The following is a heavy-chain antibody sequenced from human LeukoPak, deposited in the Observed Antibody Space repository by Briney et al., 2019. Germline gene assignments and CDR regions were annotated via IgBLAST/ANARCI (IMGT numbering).Heavy chain of an antibody. CDR3: ARVRYDSTPDPSN. CDR2: IIPIFGTA. D-gene: IGHD3-22*01. CDR1: GGTFSSYA. Sequence: GASVKVSCKASGGTFSSYAISWVRQAPGQGLEWMGRIIPIFGTANYAQKFQGRVTITADKSTSTAYMELSSLRSEDTAVYYCARVRYDSTPDPSNWGQGTLVTVSS. V-gene: IGHV1-69*06. J-gene: IGHJ4*02.